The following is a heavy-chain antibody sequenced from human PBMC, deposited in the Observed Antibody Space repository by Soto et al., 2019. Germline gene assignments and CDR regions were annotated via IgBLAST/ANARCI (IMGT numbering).Heavy chain of an antibody. CDR2: TYYRSKWYN. D-gene: IGHD6-6*01. J-gene: IGHJ6*02. Sequence: PSQTLSLTCAISGDSVSSNSAAWNWIRQSPSRGLEWLGRTYYRSKWYNDYAVSVKSRITINSDTSKNQFSLQLNSVTPEDTAVYYCARDKSIAARGYYYYGMDVWGQGTTVTVS. V-gene: IGHV6-1*01. CDR1: GDSVSSNSAA. CDR3: ARDKSIAARGYYYYGMDV.